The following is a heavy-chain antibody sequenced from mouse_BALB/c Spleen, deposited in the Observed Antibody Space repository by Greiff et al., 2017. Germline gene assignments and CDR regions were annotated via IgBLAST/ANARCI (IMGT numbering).Heavy chain of an antibody. J-gene: IGHJ2*01. CDR1: GFNIKDYY. D-gene: IGHD1-1*01. V-gene: IGHV14-4*02. Sequence: VQLKQSGAELVRSGASVKLSCTASGFNIKDYYMHWVKQRPEQGLEWIGWIDPENGDTEYAPKFQGKATMTADTSSNTAYLQLSSLTSEDTAVYYCNGNYGSRWDYWGQGTTLTVSS. CDR3: NGNYGSRWDY. CDR2: IDPENGDT.